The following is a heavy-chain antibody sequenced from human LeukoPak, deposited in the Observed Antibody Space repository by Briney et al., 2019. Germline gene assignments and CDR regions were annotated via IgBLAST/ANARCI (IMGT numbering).Heavy chain of an antibody. Sequence: ASVKVSCKTSGYTFTSYGIIWVRQAPGQGLEWMGWISTYNSNTNYVQKLQGRVTMTTDTSTSTAYMELRSLRSDDTAVYYCARGDFYSGSADWGQGTLVTVSS. J-gene: IGHJ4*02. D-gene: IGHD1-26*01. CDR2: ISTYNSNT. CDR1: GYTFTSYG. V-gene: IGHV1-18*01. CDR3: ARGDFYSGSAD.